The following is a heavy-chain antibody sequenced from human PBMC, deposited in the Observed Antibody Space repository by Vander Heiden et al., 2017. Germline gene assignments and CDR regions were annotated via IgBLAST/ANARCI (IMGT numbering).Heavy chain of an antibody. CDR3: ARDRLELLVHDY. CDR1: GLTFSSYR. D-gene: IGHD1-26*01. CDR2: ISSSSSYI. Sequence: EVQLVESGGGLVKPGGSSRLSCAASGLTFSSYRMTCVRQAPGKGLEWVSSISSSSSYIYYADSVKGRFTISRDNAKNSLYLQMNSLRAEDTAVYYCARDRLELLVHDYWGQGTLVTVSS. V-gene: IGHV3-21*01. J-gene: IGHJ4*02.